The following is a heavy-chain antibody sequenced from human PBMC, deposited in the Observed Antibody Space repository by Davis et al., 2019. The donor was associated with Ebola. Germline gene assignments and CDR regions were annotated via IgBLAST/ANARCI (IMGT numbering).Heavy chain of an antibody. CDR3: ARGPPNLMVRGVIFDY. CDR2: IHHSGGT. J-gene: IGHJ4*02. Sequence: MPSETLSLTCAVYGGSFSGYYWSWIRQPPGKGLEWIGEIHHSGGTNYNPSLKSRLTISVDTSKNQFSLKLSSVIAADTAVYYCARGPPNLMVRGVIFDYWGQGTLVTVSS. CDR1: GGSFSGYY. D-gene: IGHD3-10*01. V-gene: IGHV4-34*01.